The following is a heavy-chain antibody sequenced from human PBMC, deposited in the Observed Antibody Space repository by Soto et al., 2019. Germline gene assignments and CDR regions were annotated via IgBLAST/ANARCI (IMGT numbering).Heavy chain of an antibody. V-gene: IGHV1-46*01. J-gene: IGHJ4*02. CDR3: AIVGIAARPYDY. CDR1: GYTFTSYY. D-gene: IGHD6-6*01. CDR2: INPSGGST. Sequence: QVQLVQSGAEVKKPGASVKVSCKASGYTFTSYYMHWVRQAPGQGLEWMGIINPSGGSTSYAQKFPGRVTMTRDTSTSTVYMELSSLRSEDTAVYYCAIVGIAARPYDYWGQGTLVTVSS.